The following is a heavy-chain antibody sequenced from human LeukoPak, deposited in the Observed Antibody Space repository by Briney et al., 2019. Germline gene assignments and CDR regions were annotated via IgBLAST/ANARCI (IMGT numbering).Heavy chain of an antibody. CDR2: ISSSSSTI. Sequence: PGGSLRLSCAASGFTFSSYGMHWVRQAPGKGLEWVSYISSSSSTIYYADSVKGRFTISRDNAKNSLYLQMNSLRAEDTAVYYCARGLADSGSPGGHYYYGMDVWGQGTTVTVSS. CDR1: GFTFSSYG. J-gene: IGHJ6*02. V-gene: IGHV3-48*01. CDR3: ARGLADSGSPGGHYYYGMDV. D-gene: IGHD1-26*01.